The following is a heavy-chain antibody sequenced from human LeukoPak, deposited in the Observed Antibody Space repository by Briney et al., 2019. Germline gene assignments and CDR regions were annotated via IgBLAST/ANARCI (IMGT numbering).Heavy chain of an antibody. CDR3: AKSGGYGLIDY. D-gene: IGHD1-26*01. CDR1: GYSISSGYD. Sequence: SETLSLTCTVSGYSISSGYDWGWMRQAPGKGLEWLGSISQSGNTYNNPSLKSRVTLSVDTSKNQVSLKLTSVTAADTAMYYCAKSGGYGLIDYWGQGTRVTVSS. J-gene: IGHJ4*02. V-gene: IGHV4-38-2*02. CDR2: ISQSGNT.